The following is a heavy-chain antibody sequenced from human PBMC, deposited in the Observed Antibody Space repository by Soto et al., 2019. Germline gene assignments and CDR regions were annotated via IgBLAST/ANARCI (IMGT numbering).Heavy chain of an antibody. V-gene: IGHV1-18*01. D-gene: IGHD4-17*01. Sequence: GASVKVSCKASGYTFTSYGISWVRQAPGQGLEWMGWISAYNGNTNYAQKLQGRVTMTTDTSASTAYMELRSLRSDDTAVYYCARDPEVYGDYANWFDPWGQGTLVTVSS. CDR3: ARDPEVYGDYANWFDP. CDR2: ISAYNGNT. J-gene: IGHJ5*02. CDR1: GYTFTSYG.